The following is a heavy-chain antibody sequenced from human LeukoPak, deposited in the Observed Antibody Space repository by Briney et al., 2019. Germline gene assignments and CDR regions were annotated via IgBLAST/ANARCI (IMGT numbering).Heavy chain of an antibody. D-gene: IGHD6-13*01. V-gene: IGHV4-38-2*02. CDR1: GYSISSGYY. CDR2: IYHSGST. CDR3: ARDPMAAALFDY. J-gene: IGHJ4*02. Sequence: SETLSLTCAVSGYSISSGYYWGWIRQPPGKGLEWIGSIYHSGSTYYNPSLKSRVTISVDTSKNQFSLKLSSVTAADTAVYYCARDPMAAALFDYWGQGTLVTVSS.